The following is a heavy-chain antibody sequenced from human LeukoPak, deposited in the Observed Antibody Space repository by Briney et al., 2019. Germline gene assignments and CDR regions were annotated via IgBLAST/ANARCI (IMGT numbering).Heavy chain of an antibody. Sequence: GGSLRLSCAASRFTFSDYYMTWIRQAPGKGLEWVSYFSSSGGTIYYANSVKGRFTISRDNAKNSLYLQMNSLRAEDTAIYYCARDRGATNPRAFDVWGQGTMVTVSS. CDR2: FSSSGGTI. CDR3: ARDRGATNPRAFDV. D-gene: IGHD1-26*01. J-gene: IGHJ3*01. V-gene: IGHV3-11*04. CDR1: RFTFSDYY.